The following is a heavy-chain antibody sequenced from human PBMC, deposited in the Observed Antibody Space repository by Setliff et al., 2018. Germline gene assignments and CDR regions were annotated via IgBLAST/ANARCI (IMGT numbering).Heavy chain of an antibody. D-gene: IGHD3-3*01. V-gene: IGHV4-39*01. Sequence: SETLSLTCTVSGGSISSSSYYWGWIRQPPGKGLEWTGSIYYSGSTYYNPSLKSRVTISVDTSKNQFSLRLSSVTAADTAVYYCARRYNFWSGYLDYWGQGTLVTVSS. CDR3: ARRYNFWSGYLDY. J-gene: IGHJ4*02. CDR1: GGSISSSSYY. CDR2: IYYSGST.